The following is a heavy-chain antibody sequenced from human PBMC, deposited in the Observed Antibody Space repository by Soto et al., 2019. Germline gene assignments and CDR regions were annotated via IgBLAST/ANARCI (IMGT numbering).Heavy chain of an antibody. CDR3: ASQGYNWNYALDY. J-gene: IGHJ4*02. V-gene: IGHV3-21*04. Sequence: GGSLRLSCAASGFTLRTYTMNWVRQAPGKGLEWVSSISISSSDRYYADSVRGRFTISRDNAKNALYLQMNSLRAEDTAVYYCASQGYNWNYALDYWGQGTLVTVSS. D-gene: IGHD1-7*01. CDR1: GFTLRTYT. CDR2: ISISSSDR.